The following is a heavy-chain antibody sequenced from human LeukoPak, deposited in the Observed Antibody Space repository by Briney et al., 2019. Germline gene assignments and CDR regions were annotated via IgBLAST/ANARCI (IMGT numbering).Heavy chain of an antibody. D-gene: IGHD3-10*01. CDR3: PRDAIMVRGVIITRARAFDI. Sequence: SETLSLTCAVSGGSISSSNWWRWGRHPPGKGLEWIGEIYHSGSTNYNPSLKSRVTIPVAKSQNQFSLKLRSVPAADPAVHYCPRDAIMVRGVIITRARAFDIWGQGTMVTVSS. CDR1: GGSISSSNW. CDR2: IYHSGST. V-gene: IGHV4-4*02. J-gene: IGHJ3*02.